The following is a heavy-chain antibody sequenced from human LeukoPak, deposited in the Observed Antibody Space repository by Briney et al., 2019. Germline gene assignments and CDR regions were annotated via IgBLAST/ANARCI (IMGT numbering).Heavy chain of an antibody. CDR3: ARGIRYYGSGKPLGY. Sequence: ASVKVSCKASPDTFTRYGITWVRQATGQGLEWMGWMNPNSGNTGYAQKFQGRVTITRNTSISTAYMELSSLRSEDTAVYYCARGIRYYGSGKPLGYWGQGTLVTVSS. V-gene: IGHV1-8*03. J-gene: IGHJ4*02. CDR2: MNPNSGNT. D-gene: IGHD3-10*01. CDR1: PDTFTRYG.